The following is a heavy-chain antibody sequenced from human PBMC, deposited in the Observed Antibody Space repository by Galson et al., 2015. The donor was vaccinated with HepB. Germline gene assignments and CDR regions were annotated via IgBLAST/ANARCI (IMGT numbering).Heavy chain of an antibody. CDR1: GFTFSSYG. CDR3: TKSLGVWAARHQKYYFDY. D-gene: IGHD6-6*01. CDR2: ISYDGSNK. J-gene: IGHJ4*02. V-gene: IGHV3-30*18. Sequence: SLRLSCAASGFTFSSYGMHWVRQAPGKGLEWVAIISYDGSNKYYADSVKGRFTISRDNYKNTVYLQMNSLRAEDTAVYYCTKSLGVWAARHQKYYFDYWGQGTLVTVSS.